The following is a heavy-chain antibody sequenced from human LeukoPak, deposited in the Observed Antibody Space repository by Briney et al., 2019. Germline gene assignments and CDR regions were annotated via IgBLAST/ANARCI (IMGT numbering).Heavy chain of an antibody. Sequence: GSLRLSCAASGFTFSSYAMSWIRQPPGKGLEWIGEINHSGSTNYNPSLKSRVTISVDTSKNQFSLKLSSVTAADTAVYYCARGIASSRWGQGTLVTVSS. V-gene: IGHV4-34*01. D-gene: IGHD2-21*01. CDR2: INHSGST. CDR1: GFTFSSYA. CDR3: ARGIASSR. J-gene: IGHJ4*02.